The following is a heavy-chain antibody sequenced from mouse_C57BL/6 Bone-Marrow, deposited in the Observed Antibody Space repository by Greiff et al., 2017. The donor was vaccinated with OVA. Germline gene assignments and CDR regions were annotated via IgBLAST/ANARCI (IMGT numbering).Heavy chain of an antibody. CDR2: IYPRSGNT. V-gene: IGHV1-81*01. D-gene: IGHD1-1*01. Sequence: VQLQQSGAELARPGASVKLSCKASGYTFTSYGISWVKQRTGQGLEWIGEIYPRSGNTYYNEKFKGKATLTADKSSSTAYMELRSLTSEDAAVYFCAATVLIRYFDVWGTGTTVTVSS. J-gene: IGHJ1*03. CDR3: AATVLIRYFDV. CDR1: GYTFTSYG.